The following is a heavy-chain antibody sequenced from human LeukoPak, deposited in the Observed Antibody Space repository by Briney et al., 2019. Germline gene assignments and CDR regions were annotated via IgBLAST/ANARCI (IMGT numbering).Heavy chain of an antibody. CDR3: AKDRQYQLPLPFDY. CDR1: GFTFSSYA. J-gene: IGHJ4*02. CDR2: ISGSGGRT. D-gene: IGHD2-2*01. V-gene: IGHV3-23*01. Sequence: GGSLRLSCAVSGFTFSSYAMSWVRQAPGKGLEWVAAISGSGGRTYYADSVKGRFTISRDNSKNTLYLQMNSLRAEDTAVYYCAKDRQYQLPLPFDYWGQGTLVTVSS.